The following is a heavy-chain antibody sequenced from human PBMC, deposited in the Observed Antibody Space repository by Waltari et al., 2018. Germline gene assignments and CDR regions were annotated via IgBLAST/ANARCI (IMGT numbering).Heavy chain of an antibody. D-gene: IGHD4-17*01. Sequence: QVQLVQSGAEVKTPGSSVTVYCKASGGTFTSYALTWVRQSPGQGLELMGWISPIFGTANYAQKFQGRFTITADKSTSTAYMELSSLRSEDTAVYYCARVRDYGGNSGVWDYWGQGTLVTVSS. CDR3: ARVRDYGGNSGVWDY. J-gene: IGHJ4*02. CDR2: ISPIFGTA. CDR1: GGTFTSYA. V-gene: IGHV1-69*14.